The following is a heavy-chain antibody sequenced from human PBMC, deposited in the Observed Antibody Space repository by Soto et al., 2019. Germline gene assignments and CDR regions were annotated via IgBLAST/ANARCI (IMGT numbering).Heavy chain of an antibody. V-gene: IGHV3-23*01. D-gene: IGHD3-3*01. J-gene: IGHJ4*02. CDR1: GFTFSNYG. CDR3: ATHLGHYDFWSGSSFGFEY. CDR2: VSVSGDGT. Sequence: SLILSCAAFGFTFSNYGMSWVRQAPGKGLEWVSAVSVSGDGTHYADSVKGRFTNSRDNSKNTLYLQMNSLRAEDTAVYYCATHLGHYDFWSGSSFGFEYWGQGTLVTVSS.